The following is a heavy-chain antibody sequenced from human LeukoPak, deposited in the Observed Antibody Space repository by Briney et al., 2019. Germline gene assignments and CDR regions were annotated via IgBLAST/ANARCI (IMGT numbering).Heavy chain of an antibody. Sequence: SETLSLTCVVYGGSCSGYYWSWIRQPPGKGLEWIGEIDQSGTTNYNPSLKSRVTISIDTSKKQFSLTLTSMTAADTAVYYCARVPHYYFGYGYFDTWGQGTRVTVSS. V-gene: IGHV4-34*01. J-gene: IGHJ4*02. CDR3: ARVPHYYFGYGYFDT. D-gene: IGHD3-10*01. CDR1: GGSCSGYY. CDR2: IDQSGTT.